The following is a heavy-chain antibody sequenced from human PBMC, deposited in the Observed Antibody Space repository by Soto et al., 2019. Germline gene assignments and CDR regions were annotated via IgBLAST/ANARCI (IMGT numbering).Heavy chain of an antibody. V-gene: IGHV1-69*13. D-gene: IGHD3-10*01. Sequence: GASVKVSCKASGGTFSSYAISWVRQAPGQGLEWMGGIIPIFGTANYAQKFQGRVTITADESTSTAYMELSSLRSEDTAVYYCARDLLSAPGYFDYWGQGTLVTVAS. J-gene: IGHJ4*02. CDR3: ARDLLSAPGYFDY. CDR2: IIPIFGTA. CDR1: GGTFSSYA.